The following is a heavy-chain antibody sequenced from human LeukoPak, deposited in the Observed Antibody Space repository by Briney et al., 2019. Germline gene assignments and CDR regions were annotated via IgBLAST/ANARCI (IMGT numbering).Heavy chain of an antibody. Sequence: GGSLRLSCAASGFTFSSYGMHWVRQAPGKGLEWVAVISYDGSNKYYADSVKGRFTISRDNSKNTLYLQMNSLRAEDTAVYYCAKDRQWELLSAVDYWGQGTLVTVSS. D-gene: IGHD1-26*01. CDR1: GFTFSSYG. CDR2: ISYDGSNK. V-gene: IGHV3-30*18. CDR3: AKDRQWELLSAVDY. J-gene: IGHJ4*02.